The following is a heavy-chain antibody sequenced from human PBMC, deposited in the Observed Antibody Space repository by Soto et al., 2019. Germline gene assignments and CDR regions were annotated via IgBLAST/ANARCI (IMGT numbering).Heavy chain of an antibody. Sequence: EVQLVESGGGLVQPGGSLRLSCEDSGFTFRNYDMHWVRQGTGKGLEWVSGISAAGDPDYADSVEGRFTISRENAQNSFFLQMNSLRVGDTAVYYCARTDRDFYGLEVWGQGTTVIVSS. CDR3: ARTDRDFYGLEV. CDR1: GFTFRNYD. CDR2: ISAAGDP. V-gene: IGHV3-13*05. J-gene: IGHJ6*02.